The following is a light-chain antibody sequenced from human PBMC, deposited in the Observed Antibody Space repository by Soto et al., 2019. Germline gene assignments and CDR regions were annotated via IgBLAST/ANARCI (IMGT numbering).Light chain of an antibody. J-gene: IGKJ5*01. Sequence: EILMTQSPDSLSVSPRETDTLSCRASQSLNTDLSWYQQKPGQAPRLLLYGASTRATGISTRFSGGGSGTEFTLTISGLQSEDSAVYYCQQYKSWPPITFGQGTRLEI. CDR1: QSLNTD. CDR3: QQYKSWPPIT. V-gene: IGKV3-15*01. CDR2: GAS.